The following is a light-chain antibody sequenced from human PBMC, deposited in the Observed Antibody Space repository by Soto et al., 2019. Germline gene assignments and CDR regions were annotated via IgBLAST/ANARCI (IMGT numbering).Light chain of an antibody. CDR2: GAS. V-gene: IGKV3-15*01. Sequence: EIVLTQSPGTLSLSPGERATLSCRASQSVSSNLAWYQQKPGQAPRLLIYGASTRATGIPARFSGSGSGTEFTLTISSLQSEDFAVYYCQQYNNWPGTFGQGTKVGI. CDR1: QSVSSN. CDR3: QQYNNWPGT. J-gene: IGKJ1*01.